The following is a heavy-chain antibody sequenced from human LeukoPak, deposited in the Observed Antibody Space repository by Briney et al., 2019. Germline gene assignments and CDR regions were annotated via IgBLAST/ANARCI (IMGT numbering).Heavy chain of an antibody. CDR2: ISAYNGNI. Sequence: ASVKVSCKASGYTFTSYGISWVRQAPGQGLEWMGWISAYNGNINYAQKLQGRVTMTTDTSTSTAYMELRSLRSDDTAVYYCARARIMITFGGVIVFGDYWGQGTLVTVSS. CDR1: GYTFTSYG. D-gene: IGHD3-16*02. V-gene: IGHV1-18*01. J-gene: IGHJ4*02. CDR3: ARARIMITFGGVIVFGDY.